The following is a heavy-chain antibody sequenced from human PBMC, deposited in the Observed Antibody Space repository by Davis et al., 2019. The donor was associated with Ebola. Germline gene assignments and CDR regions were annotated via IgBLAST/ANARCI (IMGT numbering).Heavy chain of an antibody. CDR3: ARAYYYDSSGYYAFDI. D-gene: IGHD3-22*01. V-gene: IGHV4-34*09. CDR1: GGSFSGYY. Sequence: MPSETLSLTCAVYGGSFSGYYCTWIRQPPGKGLEWIGEINHSGSTNYNPSLKSRLTISVDTSKNQFSLKLSSVTAADTAVYYCARAYYYDSSGYYAFDIWGQGTMVTVSS. CDR2: INHSGST. J-gene: IGHJ3*02.